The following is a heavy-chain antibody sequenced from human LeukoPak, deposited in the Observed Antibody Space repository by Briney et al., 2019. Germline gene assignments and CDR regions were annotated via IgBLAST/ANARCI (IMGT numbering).Heavy chain of an antibody. CDR2: IDTSGFTT. CDR3: AKHYGDYRSFDY. D-gene: IGHD4-17*01. J-gene: IGHJ4*02. V-gene: IGHV3-23*01. CDR1: GFTFSSYA. Sequence: GGSLRLSCAASGFTFSSYAMSWVRQAPGSGLEWVSVIDTSGFTTYYADSVKGRFTIPRDNSKSTLYLQMNSLRAEDTAVYYCAKHYGDYRSFDYWGQGTLVTVSS.